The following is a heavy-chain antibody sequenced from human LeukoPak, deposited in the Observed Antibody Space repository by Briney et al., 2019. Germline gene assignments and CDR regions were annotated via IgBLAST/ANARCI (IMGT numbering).Heavy chain of an antibody. D-gene: IGHD6-6*01. Sequence: SETLSLTCTVSGVSISSGGYYWSWIRQHPGKGLEWIGYMYFSGITSYNPSLKSRVTISVDTSKNQFSLKLSSVTAADTAVYYCARGGYSSSSYSDYWGQGTLVTVSS. CDR3: ARGGYSSSSYSDY. CDR2: MYFSGIT. J-gene: IGHJ4*02. V-gene: IGHV4-31*03. CDR1: GVSISSGGYY.